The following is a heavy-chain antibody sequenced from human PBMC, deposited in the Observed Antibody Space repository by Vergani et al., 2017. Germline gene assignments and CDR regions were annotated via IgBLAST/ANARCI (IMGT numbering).Heavy chain of an antibody. V-gene: IGHV3-30*03. D-gene: IGHD1-1*01. CDR3: ARDFLTRVTTLDYYYMGV. CDR2: ISYDGNKK. Sequence: HVQMVESGGGAVQPGRSLRLSCSAAGFPFSDYGVHWVRQAPGKGLEWVSVISYDGNKKNYADSVKGRFTISRDNSKNTLYLEMNALRAEDTAVYYCARDFLTRVTTLDYYYMGVWGKGTTVTVSS. J-gene: IGHJ6*03. CDR1: GFPFSDYG.